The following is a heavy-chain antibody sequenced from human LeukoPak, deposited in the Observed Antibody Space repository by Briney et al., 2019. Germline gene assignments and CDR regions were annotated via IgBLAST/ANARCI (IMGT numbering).Heavy chain of an antibody. CDR3: AKQRPGIVVVPAAIPGGYFDY. CDR1: GFTFSSYA. Sequence: GRSLRLSCAASGFTFSSYAMHWVRQAPGKGLEWVAVISYDGSNKYYADSVKGRFTISRDNSKNTLYLQMNSLRAEDTAVYYCAKQRPGIVVVPAAIPGGYFDYWGQGTLVTVSS. V-gene: IGHV3-30-3*02. J-gene: IGHJ4*02. D-gene: IGHD2-2*02. CDR2: ISYDGSNK.